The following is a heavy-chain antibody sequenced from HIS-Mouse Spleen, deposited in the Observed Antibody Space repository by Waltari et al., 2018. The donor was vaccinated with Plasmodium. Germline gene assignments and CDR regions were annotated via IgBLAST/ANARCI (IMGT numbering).Heavy chain of an antibody. Sequence: QVQLVESGGGVVQPGRSLRLSCAASGFTFSSYGMHWVRQAPGKGLEWVAVISYDGSKKYYADSVKGRFTISIDNSKNTLYLQMNSLRAEDTAVYYCAKDDTGSFDYWGQGTLVTVSS. CDR2: ISYDGSKK. J-gene: IGHJ4*02. CDR3: AKDDTGSFDY. V-gene: IGHV3-30*18. D-gene: IGHD7-27*01. CDR1: GFTFSSYG.